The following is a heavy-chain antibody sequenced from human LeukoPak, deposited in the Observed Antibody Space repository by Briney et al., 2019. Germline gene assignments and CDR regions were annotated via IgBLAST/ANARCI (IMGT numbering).Heavy chain of an antibody. CDR2: IIPIFGTA. CDR1: GGTFSSYA. CDR3: ARDYWVVVVVAATPNARYGMDV. V-gene: IGHV1-69*01. J-gene: IGHJ6*02. D-gene: IGHD2-15*01. Sequence: ASVKVSCKASGGTFSSYAISWVRQAPGQGLEWMGGIIPIFGTANYAQKFQGRVMITADESTSTAYMELSSLRSEDTAVYYCARDYWVVVVVAATPNARYGMDVWGQGTTVTVSS.